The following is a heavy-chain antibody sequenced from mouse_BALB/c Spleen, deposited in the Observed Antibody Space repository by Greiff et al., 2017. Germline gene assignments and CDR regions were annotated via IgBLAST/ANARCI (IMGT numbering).Heavy chain of an antibody. CDR1: GYTFTSYW. V-gene: IGHV1S81*02. CDR3: ARSEFITTAPAWFAY. D-gene: IGHD1-2*01. Sequence: QVQLKQSGAELVKPGASVKLSCKASGYTFTSYWMHWVKQRPGQGLEWIGEINPSNGRTNYNEKFKSKATLTVDKSSSTAYMQLSSLTSEDSAVYYCARSEFITTAPAWFAYWGQGTLVTVSA. CDR2: INPSNGRT. J-gene: IGHJ3*01.